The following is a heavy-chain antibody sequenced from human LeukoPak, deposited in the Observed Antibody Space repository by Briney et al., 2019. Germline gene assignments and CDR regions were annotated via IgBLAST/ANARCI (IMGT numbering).Heavy chain of an antibody. J-gene: IGHJ4*02. V-gene: IGHV3-23*01. CDR3: AKDTTYYYDSSGYDSTDYFDY. D-gene: IGHD3-22*01. CDR2: ISGSGGST. CDR1: GFTFSSYA. Sequence: GGSLRLSCAASGFTFSSYAMSWVRQAPGKGLEWVSAISGSGGSTYYADSVKGRFTISRDNSKNTLYLQMNSLRAEDTAVYYCAKDTTYYYDSSGYDSTDYFDYWGQGTLVTVSS.